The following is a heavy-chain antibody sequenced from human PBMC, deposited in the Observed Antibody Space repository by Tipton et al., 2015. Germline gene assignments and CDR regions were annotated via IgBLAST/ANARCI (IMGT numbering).Heavy chain of an antibody. D-gene: IGHD3-22*01. J-gene: IGHJ6*02. Sequence: SLRLSCAASGFTFSSYSMNWVRQAPGKGLEWVSYISSSSSIIYHADSAKGRFTISRDNAKNSLYLQMTTLRAEDTAVYYCAKWDPMNGLMDVWGQGTTVTVSS. V-gene: IGHV3-48*01. CDR3: AKWDPMNGLMDV. CDR2: ISSSSSII. CDR1: GFTFSSYS.